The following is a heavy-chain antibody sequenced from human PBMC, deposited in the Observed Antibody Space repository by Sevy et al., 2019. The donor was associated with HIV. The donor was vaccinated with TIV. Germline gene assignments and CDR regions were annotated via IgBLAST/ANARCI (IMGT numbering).Heavy chain of an antibody. J-gene: IGHJ4*02. CDR2: IYHSGST. CDR3: ARNLPDYYDSGYFDY. CDR1: GGSISSGDYS. V-gene: IGHV4-30-2*01. Sequence: SETLSLTCAVSGGSISSGDYSWSWIRQPPGKGLEWIGYIYHSGSTYYNPSLKSRVTISVDRSKNQFSLKLSSVTAADTAVYYCARNLPDYYDSGYFDYWGQGTLVTVSS. D-gene: IGHD3-22*01.